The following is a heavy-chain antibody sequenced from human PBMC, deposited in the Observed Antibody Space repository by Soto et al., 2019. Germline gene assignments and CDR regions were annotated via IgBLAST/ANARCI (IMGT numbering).Heavy chain of an antibody. CDR2: IYWDDDK. CDR3: AHTVHGTVNDY. J-gene: IGHJ4*02. D-gene: IGHD1-26*01. CDR1: GFSLSTSGVG. V-gene: IGHV2-5*02. Sequence: QITLKESGPTLVKPTQTRTLTCTFSGFSLSTSGVGVGWIRQPPGKALEWLALIYWDDDKRYSPSLKSRLTITKDTSKNQVVLTMTNIDPVDTATYYCAHTVHGTVNDYWGQGTLVTVSS.